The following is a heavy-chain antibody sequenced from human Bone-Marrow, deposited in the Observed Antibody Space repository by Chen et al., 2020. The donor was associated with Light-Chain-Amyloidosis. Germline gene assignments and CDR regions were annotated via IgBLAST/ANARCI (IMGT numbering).Heavy chain of an antibody. J-gene: IGHJ4*02. CDR2: IKEDGSQK. D-gene: IGHD6-13*01. V-gene: IGHV3-7*03. Sequence: EVQLVESGGGLVQPGGSLQLSCAASGFTFSSQWMSWVRQAPGKGLEWVANIKEDGSQKYYVDSVKGQFTISRDNAKNSLYLQMNSLRAEDTAVYYCARDHSSGWYPYQDYWGQGTLVSVSS. CDR3: ARDHSSGWYPYQDY. CDR1: GFTFSSQW.